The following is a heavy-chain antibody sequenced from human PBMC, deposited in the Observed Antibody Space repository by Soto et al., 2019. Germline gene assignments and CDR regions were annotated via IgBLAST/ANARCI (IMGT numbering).Heavy chain of an antibody. CDR2: IYYNGST. V-gene: IGHV4-59*01. Sequence: SETLSLTCTVSGGSISSYYWSWIRQPPGKGLEWIGYIYYNGSTNYNPSLKSRVTISVDTSKNQFSLKLSSVTAADTAVYYCARSEDSSGYYLFDYWGQGTLVTVSS. CDR1: GGSISSYY. D-gene: IGHD3-22*01. J-gene: IGHJ4*02. CDR3: ARSEDSSGYYLFDY.